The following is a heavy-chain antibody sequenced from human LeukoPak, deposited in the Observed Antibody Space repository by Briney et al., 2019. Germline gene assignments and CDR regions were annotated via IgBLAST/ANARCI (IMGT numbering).Heavy chain of an antibody. CDR3: AKSPYFDWLTTAYYYYMDV. CDR1: GGSFSGYY. D-gene: IGHD3-9*01. CDR2: INHSGST. Sequence: SETLSLTCAVYGGSFSGYYWSWIRQPPGKGLEWIGEINHSGSTNYNPSLKSRVTISVDTSKNQFSLKLSSVTAADTAVYYCAKSPYFDWLTTAYYYYMDVWGKGTTVTISS. V-gene: IGHV4-34*01. J-gene: IGHJ6*03.